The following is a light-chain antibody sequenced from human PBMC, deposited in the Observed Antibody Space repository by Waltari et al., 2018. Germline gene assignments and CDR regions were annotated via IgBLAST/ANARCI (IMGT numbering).Light chain of an antibody. CDR1: SSDVGGYNY. CDR2: EVS. J-gene: IGLJ2*01. CDR3: SSYAGSNTVV. Sequence: QSALTQPPSASGSPGQSVTISCTGTSSDVGGYNYVSWYQQHPGEAPQLIIYEVSKRPSGVPDRFSGSKSGNTASLTVSGLQAEDEADYYCSSYAGSNTVVFGGGTKLTVL. V-gene: IGLV2-8*01.